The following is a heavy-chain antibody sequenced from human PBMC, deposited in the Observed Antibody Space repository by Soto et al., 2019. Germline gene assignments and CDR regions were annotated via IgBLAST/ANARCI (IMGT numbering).Heavy chain of an antibody. CDR3: AAADYGDYPNWFDP. V-gene: IGHV3-43*01. J-gene: IGHJ5*02. Sequence: PGGSLRLSCAASGFKFDDYSMHWVRQTPAKRLEWVSLISWDGSRTNYADSVRGRFTISRDSSKNSLYLQMNSLRTEDTGMYYCAAADYGDYPNWFDPWGQGTLVTVS. CDR1: GFKFDDYS. CDR2: ISWDGSRT. D-gene: IGHD4-17*01.